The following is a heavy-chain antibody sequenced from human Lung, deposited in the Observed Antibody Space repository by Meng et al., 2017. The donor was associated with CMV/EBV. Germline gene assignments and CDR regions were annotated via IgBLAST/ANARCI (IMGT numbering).Heavy chain of an antibody. J-gene: IGHJ5*01. V-gene: IGHV3-7*01. CDR3: RTGHDDRA. CDR2: MKGDGTEE. CDR1: GLNVGNLW. Sequence: GSXRLYCEASGLNVGNLWMNWVRQAPGKGLEWVANMKGDGTEEYYVDSVTGRFTISRDNVKNSLYLQMNSLRVEDTALYYCRTGHDDRAWGHGTLVTVSS. D-gene: IGHD3-10*02.